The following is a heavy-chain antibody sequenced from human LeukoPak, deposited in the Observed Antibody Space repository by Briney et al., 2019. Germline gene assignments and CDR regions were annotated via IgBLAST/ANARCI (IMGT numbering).Heavy chain of an antibody. J-gene: IGHJ4*02. CDR3: ARGRGGYRYFDY. D-gene: IGHD3-22*01. Sequence: SETLSLTCTVSDYSISSGYYWGWIRQPPGKGLEWIGTIYHSGSTYYNPSLKSRVTISIDTSKKQFSLKLSSVTAADAAVYYCARGRGGYRYFDYWAREPWSPSPQ. CDR1: DYSISSGYY. CDR2: IYHSGST. V-gene: IGHV4-38-2*02.